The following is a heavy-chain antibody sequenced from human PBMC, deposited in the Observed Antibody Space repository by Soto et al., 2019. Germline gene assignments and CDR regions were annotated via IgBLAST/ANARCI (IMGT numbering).Heavy chain of an antibody. CDR3: AREWWAYSGYDPREDDYYYYCMDV. CDR1: GFTFSSYS. J-gene: IGHJ6*03. CDR2: ISSSSSYI. Sequence: EVQLVESGGGLVKPGGSLRLSCAASGFTFSSYSMNWVRQAPGKGLEWVSSISSSSSYIYYADSVKGRFTISRDNAKNYLDQRRTSRIAEDMAVYYCAREWWAYSGYDPREDDYYYYCMDVWGKGTSVTVSS. D-gene: IGHD5-12*01. V-gene: IGHV3-21*06.